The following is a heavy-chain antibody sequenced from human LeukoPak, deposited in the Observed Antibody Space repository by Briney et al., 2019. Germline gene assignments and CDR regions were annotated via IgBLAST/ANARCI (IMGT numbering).Heavy chain of an antibody. Sequence: SETLSLTCAVYGGSFSGYYWSWIRQPPGKGLEWIGEINHSGSTNYNPSLKSRATISVDTSKNQFSLKLSSVTAADTAVYYCARTLHCSGGSCYFGDFDYWGQGTLVTVSS. CDR2: INHSGST. J-gene: IGHJ4*02. CDR1: GGSFSGYY. CDR3: ARTLHCSGGSCYFGDFDY. V-gene: IGHV4-34*01. D-gene: IGHD2-15*01.